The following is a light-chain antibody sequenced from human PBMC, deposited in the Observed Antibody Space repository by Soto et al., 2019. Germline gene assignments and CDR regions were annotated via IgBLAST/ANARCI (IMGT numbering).Light chain of an antibody. V-gene: IGLV2-14*01. Sequence: QSALTQPASVSGSPGQSITISCTGTSSDVGGYNYVSWYQQFPGKVPKLMIYDVSNRPSGVSSRFSGSKSGNTASLTISGLQPEDEADYYCSSYTRSVTYVFGTGTKLTVL. CDR1: SSDVGGYNY. J-gene: IGLJ1*01. CDR3: SSYTRSVTYV. CDR2: DVS.